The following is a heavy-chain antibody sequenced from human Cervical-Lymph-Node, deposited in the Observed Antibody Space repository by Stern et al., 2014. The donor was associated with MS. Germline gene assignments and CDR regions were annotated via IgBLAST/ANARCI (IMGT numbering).Heavy chain of an antibody. J-gene: IGHJ5*02. CDR2: IFPVCGTP. CDR3: ALSSETSDRWYSLGYDL. V-gene: IGHV1-69*01. Sequence: VQLVQSGSEVTKPGSSVKVSCKASGGTFSKFPSSWVRQAPGQGLKWMGGIFPVCGTPTYAQEFRGRVTITADGSTSTVYMELSSLRSDDTAVYYCALSSETSDRWYSLGYDLWGQGTLVTVSS. CDR1: GGTFSKFP. D-gene: IGHD6-13*01.